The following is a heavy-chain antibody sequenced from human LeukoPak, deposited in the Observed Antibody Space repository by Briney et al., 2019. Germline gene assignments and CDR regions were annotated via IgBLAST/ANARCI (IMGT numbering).Heavy chain of an antibody. D-gene: IGHD2-2*03. CDR1: GGSISSSSYY. Sequence: SETLSLTCTVSGGSISSSSYYWGWIRQPPGKGLEWIGSIFYSGSTYYNPSLKSRVTISVDTSKNQFSLKLSSVTAADTAVYYCARHGSLRGHMGYWGQGTLVTVSS. CDR3: ARHGSLRGHMGY. V-gene: IGHV4-39*01. J-gene: IGHJ4*02. CDR2: IFYSGST.